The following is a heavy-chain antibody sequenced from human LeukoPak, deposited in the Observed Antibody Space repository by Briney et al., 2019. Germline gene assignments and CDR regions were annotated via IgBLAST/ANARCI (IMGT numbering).Heavy chain of an antibody. CDR2: ISYDGSNK. V-gene: IGHV3-30-3*01. Sequence: GGSLRLSCAASGFTFSSYTMHWVRQAPGKGLEWVAVISYDGSNKYYADSVKGRFTISRDNSKNTLYLQMNSLRAEDTAVYYCARFSLGISFDIWGQGTMVTVSS. CDR3: ARFSLGISFDI. CDR1: GFTFSSYT. D-gene: IGHD1-14*01. J-gene: IGHJ3*02.